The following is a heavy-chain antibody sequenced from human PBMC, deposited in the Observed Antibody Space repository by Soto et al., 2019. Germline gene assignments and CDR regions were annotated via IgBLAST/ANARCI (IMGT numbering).Heavy chain of an antibody. V-gene: IGHV4-59*12. J-gene: IGHJ4*02. CDR1: GGSISSYY. D-gene: IGHD5-12*01. Sequence: SETLSLTCTVSGGSISSYYWSWIRQPPGKGLEWIGYTYYSGSTYYNPSLKSRVTISVDTSKNQFSLKLSSVTAADTAVYYCARDRPRDGYNYFDYWGQGTLVTVSS. CDR2: TYYSGST. CDR3: ARDRPRDGYNYFDY.